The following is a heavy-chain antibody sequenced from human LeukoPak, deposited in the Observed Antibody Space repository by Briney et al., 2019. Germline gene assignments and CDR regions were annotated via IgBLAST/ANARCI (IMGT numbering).Heavy chain of an antibody. CDR2: IYYSGST. D-gene: IGHD2-2*01. Sequence: KSSETLSLTCTVSGGSISSSSYYWGWIRQPPGKGLEWIGSIYYSGSTYYNPSLKSRVTISVDTSKNQFSLKLSSVTAADTAVYYCVRQRSRDSCYDYWGQGTLVTVSS. CDR3: VRQRSRDSCYDY. CDR1: GGSISSSSYY. J-gene: IGHJ4*02. V-gene: IGHV4-39*01.